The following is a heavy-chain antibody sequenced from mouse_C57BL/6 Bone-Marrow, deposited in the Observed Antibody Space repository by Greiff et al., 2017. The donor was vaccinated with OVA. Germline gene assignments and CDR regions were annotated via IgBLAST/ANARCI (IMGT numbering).Heavy chain of an antibody. J-gene: IGHJ1*03. CDR3: AREGGYGRSRHWYFDV. D-gene: IGHD1-1*01. Sequence: VKLVESGAELARPGASVKLSCKASGYTFTSYGISWVKQRTGQGLEWIGEIYPRSGNTYYNEKFKGKATLTADKSSSTAYMELRSLTSEDSAVYFCAREGGYGRSRHWYFDVWGTGTTVTVSS. V-gene: IGHV1-81*01. CDR1: GYTFTSYG. CDR2: IYPRSGNT.